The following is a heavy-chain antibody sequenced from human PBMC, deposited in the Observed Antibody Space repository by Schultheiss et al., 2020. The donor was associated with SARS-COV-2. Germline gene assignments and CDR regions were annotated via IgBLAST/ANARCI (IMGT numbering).Heavy chain of an antibody. J-gene: IGHJ4*02. CDR1: GFTFSSYA. Sequence: GESLRLSCAASGFTFSSYAMSWVRQAPGKGLEYVSRISSNGGSTYYPDSVKGRFTISRDNSKNTLYLQMNSLRAEDTAVYYCATLGAGYWGQGTLVTVSS. CDR3: ATLGAGY. V-gene: IGHV3-23*01. CDR2: ISSNGGST.